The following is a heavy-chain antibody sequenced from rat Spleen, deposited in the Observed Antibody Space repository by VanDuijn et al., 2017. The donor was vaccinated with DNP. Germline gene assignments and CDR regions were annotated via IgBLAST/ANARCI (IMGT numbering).Heavy chain of an antibody. CDR2: IKAKSNNYAT. D-gene: IGHD1-4*01. CDR3: SWSYPEWFTY. J-gene: IGHJ3*01. CDR1: GVTFSNAW. V-gene: IGHV6-8*01. Sequence: EVQLVETGGSLVQPGKSLKLTCATSGVTFSNAWMHWIRQSPEKQLEWVAQIKAKSNNYATYYAESVKGRFTISRDDSKSTIYLQMNSLKGEDTAIYYCSWSYPEWFTYWGQGTLVTVSS.